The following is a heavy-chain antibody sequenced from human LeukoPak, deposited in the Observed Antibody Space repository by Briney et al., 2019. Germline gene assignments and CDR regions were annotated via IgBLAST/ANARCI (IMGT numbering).Heavy chain of an antibody. CDR3: ARGGVATIPGAFDY. D-gene: IGHD5-24*01. CDR2: IYHSGST. Sequence: PSETLSLTCAVSGGSISSGGYSWSWIRQPPGKGLEWIGYIYHSGSTYYNPSLKSRVTISVDRSKNQFSLKLSSVTAADTAVYYCARGGVATIPGAFDYWGQGTLVTVSS. J-gene: IGHJ4*02. V-gene: IGHV4-30-2*01. CDR1: GGSISSGGYS.